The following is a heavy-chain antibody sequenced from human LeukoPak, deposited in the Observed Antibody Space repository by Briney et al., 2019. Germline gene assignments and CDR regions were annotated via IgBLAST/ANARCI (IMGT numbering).Heavy chain of an antibody. Sequence: GGSLRLSCAASGFSFSNYALVRVRPSPEKGLEWVSAIGGSGGAIRYADAVKGRFTISRDNAKNTLFLQMNSLRAEDTAVYYCGRDPNGDYIGAFEFWGQGTTVSVSS. J-gene: IGHJ3*01. D-gene: IGHD4-17*01. CDR2: IGGSGGAI. CDR3: GRDPNGDYIGAFEF. V-gene: IGHV3-23*01. CDR1: GFSFSNYA.